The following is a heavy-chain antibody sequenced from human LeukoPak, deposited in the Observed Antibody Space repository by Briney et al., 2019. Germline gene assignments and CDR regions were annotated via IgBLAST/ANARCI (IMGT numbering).Heavy chain of an antibody. V-gene: IGHV4-59*01. Sequence: SETLSLTCTVSGGSISSYYWSWIRQPPGKGLEWIGYIYYSGSTNYNPSLKSRVTMSVDTSKNQFSLKLSSVTAADTAVYYCARMRRYYYDSSGYYQEGYFDYWGQGTLVTVSS. CDR1: GGSISSYY. CDR2: IYYSGST. CDR3: ARMRRYYYDSSGYYQEGYFDY. D-gene: IGHD3-22*01. J-gene: IGHJ4*02.